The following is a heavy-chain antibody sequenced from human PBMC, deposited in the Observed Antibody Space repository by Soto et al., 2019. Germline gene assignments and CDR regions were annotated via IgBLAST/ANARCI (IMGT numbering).Heavy chain of an antibody. Sequence: GGSLRLSCAASGFTVSSNYMSWVRQAPGKGLEWVSVIYSGGSTYYADSVKGRFSISRDNSKNTLYLQMNSLRAEDTAVYYCARTSWFGELLSPWFDPLGQGTLVTVSS. D-gene: IGHD3-10*01. CDR2: IYSGGST. V-gene: IGHV3-53*01. CDR3: ARTSWFGELLSPWFDP. J-gene: IGHJ5*02. CDR1: GFTVSSNY.